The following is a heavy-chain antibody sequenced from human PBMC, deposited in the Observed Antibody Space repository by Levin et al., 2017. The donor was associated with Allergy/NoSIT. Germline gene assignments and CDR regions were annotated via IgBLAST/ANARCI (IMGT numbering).Heavy chain of an antibody. CDR2: ITKPSRTI. J-gene: IGHJ4*02. CDR3: VTDESGDDAFEY. CDR1: GFILRTSD. Sequence: GGSLRLSCAASGFILRTSDMNWVRQAPGKGLEWISFITKPSRTISYADSVKGRFTVSRDNAKNLLYLEMNSLRAEDTAVYYCVTDESGDDAFEYWGQGTLVTVSS. V-gene: IGHV3-48*01. D-gene: IGHD7-27*01.